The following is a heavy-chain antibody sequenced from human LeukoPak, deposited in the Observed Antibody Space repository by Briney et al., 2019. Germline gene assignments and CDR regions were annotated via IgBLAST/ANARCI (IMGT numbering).Heavy chain of an antibody. D-gene: IGHD6-13*01. CDR3: ARGPYSTYYFDY. CDR1: GFTFSSYS. CDR2: ISSSSNYI. V-gene: IGHV3-21*01. Sequence: GGSLRLSCAASGFTFSSYSMNWVRQAPGKGLEWVSSISSSSNYIYYADSVKGRVTISRDNAKNSLYLQMNSLRAEDTAVYYCARGPYSTYYFDYWGQGTLVTVSS. J-gene: IGHJ4*02.